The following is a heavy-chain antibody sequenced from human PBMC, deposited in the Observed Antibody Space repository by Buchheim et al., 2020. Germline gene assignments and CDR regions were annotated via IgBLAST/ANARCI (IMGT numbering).Heavy chain of an antibody. CDR2: VNRDGSRT. J-gene: IGHJ6*03. Sequence: EVHLVESGGGLVQPGGSLRLSCAASGFTFSTYWMHWVRQAPGKGLVWVSRVNRDGSRTNYADSVKGRFTISRDNAENTLYLQMNSLRGEDTAVYYCARCRTPRVDCSSASCYTDSYYYMDVWGKGTT. CDR1: GFTFSTYW. CDR3: ARCRTPRVDCSSASCYTDSYYYMDV. V-gene: IGHV3-74*01. D-gene: IGHD2-2*02.